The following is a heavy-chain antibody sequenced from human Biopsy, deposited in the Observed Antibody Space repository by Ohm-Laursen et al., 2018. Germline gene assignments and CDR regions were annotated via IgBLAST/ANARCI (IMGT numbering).Heavy chain of an antibody. CDR3: AKASGYSSGWPIDY. CDR2: ISWNSGSV. CDR1: GSTFENYA. V-gene: IGHV3-9*01. Sequence: SSLRLSCAASGSTFENYAMNWVRQAPGKGLEWVSGISWNSGSVVYADSVKGRFTISRDNAKNSLYLQMHSLRAEDTAFYYCAKASGYSSGWPIDYWGQGNLVTVSS. J-gene: IGHJ4*02. D-gene: IGHD6-19*01.